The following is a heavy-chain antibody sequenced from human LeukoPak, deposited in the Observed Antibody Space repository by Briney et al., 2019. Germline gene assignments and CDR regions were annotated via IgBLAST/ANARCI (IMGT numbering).Heavy chain of an antibody. D-gene: IGHD3-22*01. CDR2: IYHSGST. CDR1: GYSISSGYY. V-gene: IGHV4-38-2*02. Sequence: SETLSLTCTVSGYSISSGYYWGWIRQPPGKGLEWIVSIYHSGSTYYNASLKSRVTISVDTSKNQFSLKLSSVTAADTAVYYCARLDSSGYFYYFDYWGQGTLVTVSS. CDR3: ARLDSSGYFYYFDY. J-gene: IGHJ4*02.